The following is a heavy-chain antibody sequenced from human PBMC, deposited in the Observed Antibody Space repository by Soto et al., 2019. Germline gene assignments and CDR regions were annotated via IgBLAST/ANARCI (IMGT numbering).Heavy chain of an antibody. D-gene: IGHD3-10*01. CDR2: IIPIFGTA. CDR3: ARFGDSSGMSGSVDDFDI. V-gene: IGHV1-69*13. Sequence: SVKVSCKASGGTFSSYAISWVRQAPGQGLEWMGGIIPIFGTANYAQKFQGRVTITADESTSTAYMGLSSLRSEDTAVYYCARFGDSSGMSGSVDDFDIGGQGTMVNVSS. J-gene: IGHJ3*02. CDR1: GGTFSSYA.